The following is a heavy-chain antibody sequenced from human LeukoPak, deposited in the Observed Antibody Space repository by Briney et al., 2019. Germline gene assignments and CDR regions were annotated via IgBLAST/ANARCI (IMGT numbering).Heavy chain of an antibody. CDR1: GYTFTSYD. Sequence: ASVKVSCKASGYTFTSYDINWVRQATGQGLEWMGWMNPNSGNTGYAQKFQGRVTVTRNTSISTAYMELSSLRSEDTAVYYCARVVYDSSGYWDYFDYWGQGTLVTVSS. CDR3: ARVVYDSSGYWDYFDY. J-gene: IGHJ4*02. V-gene: IGHV1-8*01. D-gene: IGHD3-22*01. CDR2: MNPNSGNT.